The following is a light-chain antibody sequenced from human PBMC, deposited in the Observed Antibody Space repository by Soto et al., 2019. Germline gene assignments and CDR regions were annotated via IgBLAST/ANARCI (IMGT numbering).Light chain of an antibody. Sequence: QLVLTQSPSASASLGASVKLTCTLSSGHSSYAIAWHQQQPEKGPRYLMKLNTDGSHSKGDGIPDRFSGSTSGAECYLTISSLQSEDEADYYCQTWGTGSGVFGGGTKLTVL. CDR3: QTWGTGSGV. J-gene: IGLJ2*01. CDR1: SGHSSYA. CDR2: LNTDGSH. V-gene: IGLV4-69*01.